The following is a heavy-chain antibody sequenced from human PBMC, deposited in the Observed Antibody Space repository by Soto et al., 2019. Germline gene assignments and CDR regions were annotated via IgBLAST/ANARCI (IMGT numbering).Heavy chain of an antibody. CDR3: ARLGSGSYYRFPYYFDY. CDR2: IYYSGST. CDR1: GGSISSYY. D-gene: IGHD3-10*01. J-gene: IGHJ4*02. Sequence: QVQLQESGPGLVKPSETLSLTCTVSGGSISSYYWSWIRQPPGKGLAWIGYIYYSGSTNYNPALKSRVTISVDTSKNQFSLKLSSVTAADTAVYYCARLGSGSYYRFPYYFDYWGQGTLVTVSS. V-gene: IGHV4-59*08.